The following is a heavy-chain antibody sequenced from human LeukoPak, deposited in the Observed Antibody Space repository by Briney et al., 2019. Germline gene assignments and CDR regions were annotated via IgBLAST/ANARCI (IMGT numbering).Heavy chain of an antibody. V-gene: IGHV4-34*01. CDR1: DGSFSGYY. J-gene: IGHJ4*02. CDR3: LRNFDY. D-gene: IGHD4-17*01. Sequence: SETLSLTCAAYDGSFSGYYWSWVRQPPGKGLEWIGEIKHSGSTNYNPSLKSRVTIPVDTSKNQFSLKLSSVTAADTAVYYCLRNFDYWGQGTLVTVSS. CDR2: IKHSGST.